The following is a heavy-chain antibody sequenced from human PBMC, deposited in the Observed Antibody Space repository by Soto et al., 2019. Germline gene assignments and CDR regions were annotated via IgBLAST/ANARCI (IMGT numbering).Heavy chain of an antibody. D-gene: IGHD3-10*01. CDR3: AKDMRSSQGGSHAAEL. CDR1: GFFFEDYA. CDR2: ISWNSGNI. V-gene: IGHV3-9*01. Sequence: LRLSFAASGFFFEDYAMHWVRQAPGKGLEWVSGISWNSGNIGYADSAKGRFTISRDNAKNSLYLQMNSLRTEDTAFYFCAKDMRSSQGGSHAAELWGQGTLVTVSS. J-gene: IGHJ4*02.